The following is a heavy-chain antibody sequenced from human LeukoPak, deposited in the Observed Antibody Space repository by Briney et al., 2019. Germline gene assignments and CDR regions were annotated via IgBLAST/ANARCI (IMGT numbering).Heavy chain of an antibody. CDR2: VNPNSGNT. J-gene: IGHJ4*02. V-gene: IGHV1-8*02. D-gene: IGHD1-14*01. Sequence: ASVKVSCKASGYTFTGYYMHWVRQASGHGLEWMGWVNPNSGNTGYAQSFQGRVTMTTNSSINIAYMELSSLRSEDTAVYYCAAANRFLGPLGYWGQGTLVTVSS. CDR1: GYTFTGYY. CDR3: AAANRFLGPLGY.